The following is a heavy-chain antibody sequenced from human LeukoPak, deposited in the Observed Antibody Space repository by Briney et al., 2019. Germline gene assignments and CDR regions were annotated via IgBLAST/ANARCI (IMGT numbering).Heavy chain of an antibody. CDR3: AKGPRSGYYLNWFDP. CDR1: GFAFSSYA. V-gene: IGHV3-23*01. J-gene: IGHJ5*02. CDR2: ISGSGGST. D-gene: IGHD3-22*01. Sequence: GGSLRLSCAASGFAFSSYAMSWVRQAPGKGLEWVSAISGSGGSTYYADSVKGRFTISRDNSKNTLYLQMNSLRAEDTAVYYCAKGPRSGYYLNWFDPWGQETLVTVSS.